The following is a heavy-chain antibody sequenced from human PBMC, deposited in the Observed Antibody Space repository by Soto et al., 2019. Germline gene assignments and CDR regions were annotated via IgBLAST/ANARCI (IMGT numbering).Heavy chain of an antibody. CDR2: IRGSGST. V-gene: IGHV3-23*01. J-gene: IGHJ6*03. CDR3: ANALRFTFTTGYYMDV. D-gene: IGHD3-16*01. Sequence: EVQLLESGGGLVQPGGSLRLSCAASGFTVSSYAMSWVRQAPGKGLEWVSVIRGSGSTYSADSVKGRFTISRDSSKNTVSLQMNSLRAEDTAVYYCANALRFTFTTGYYMDVWGRGTTVTVSS. CDR1: GFTVSSYA.